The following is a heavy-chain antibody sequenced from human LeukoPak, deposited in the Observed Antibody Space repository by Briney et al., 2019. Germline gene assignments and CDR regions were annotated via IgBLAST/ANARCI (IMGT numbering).Heavy chain of an antibody. CDR2: INHSGST. CDR1: GGSFSGYY. V-gene: IGHV4-34*01. J-gene: IGHJ4*02. D-gene: IGHD5-12*01. Sequence: SETLSLTCAVYGGSFSGYYWSWIRQPPGKGLEWIGEINHSGSTNYNPSLKSRVTISVDTSKNQFSLKLGSVTAADTAVYYCARNGGGYAFGYWGQGTLVTVSS. CDR3: ARNGGGYAFGY.